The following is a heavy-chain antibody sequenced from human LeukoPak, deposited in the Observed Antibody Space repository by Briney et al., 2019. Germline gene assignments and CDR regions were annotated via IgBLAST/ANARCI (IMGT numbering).Heavy chain of an antibody. V-gene: IGHV3-23*01. CDR3: AKGYSYYDSSGYYYEEVVG. CDR1: GFTFSSYG. J-gene: IGHJ4*02. D-gene: IGHD3-22*01. Sequence: PGGSLRLSCAASGFTFSSYGMSWVREAPGKGLECGSAISGSGGSTYYADSVKGRFTISRDNSKNTLYLQMNSLRAEDTAVYYCAKGYSYYDSSGYYYEEVVGWGQGTLVTVSS. CDR2: ISGSGGST.